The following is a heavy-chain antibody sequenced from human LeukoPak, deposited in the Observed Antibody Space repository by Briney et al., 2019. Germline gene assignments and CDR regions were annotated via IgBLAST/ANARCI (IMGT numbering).Heavy chain of an antibody. CDR2: IYAGNSDA. CDR3: AIINHPDGRVY. J-gene: IGHJ4*02. Sequence: GESLKISCQGFGYPFTTSWIGWVRQLPGKGLEWTAIIYAGNSDAKYSPSFQGQVSISTDRSISTAYLHRISLKASDTAIYYCAIINHPDGRVYWGQGTLVTVSS. CDR1: GYPFTTSW. V-gene: IGHV5-51*01. D-gene: IGHD5-24*01.